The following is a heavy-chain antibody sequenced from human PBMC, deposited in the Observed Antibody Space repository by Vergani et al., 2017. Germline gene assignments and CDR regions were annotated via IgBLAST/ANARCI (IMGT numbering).Heavy chain of an antibody. J-gene: IGHJ2*01. CDR1: GFTFSSYD. CDR3: ARVGGVKQLGYWYFDL. V-gene: IGHV3-13*04. CDR2: IGTAGDT. D-gene: IGHD6-6*01. Sequence: EVQLVESGGGLVQPGGSLRLSCAASGFTFSSYDMHWVRQATGKGLEWVSAIGTAGDTYYPGSVKGRFTISRENAKNSLYLQMNSLRAGDTAVYYCARVGGVKQLGYWYFDLWGRGTLVTVSS.